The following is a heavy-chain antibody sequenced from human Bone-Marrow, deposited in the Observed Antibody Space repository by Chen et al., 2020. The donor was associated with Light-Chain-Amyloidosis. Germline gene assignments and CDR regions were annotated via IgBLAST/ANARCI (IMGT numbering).Heavy chain of an antibody. V-gene: IGHV3-49*04. Sequence: EVQLVESGGGLVQPGRSLRLSCTASGFTFGDYAMSWVRQAPGKGLEWVGFIRSKAYGGTTEDAASVKGRFTISRDDSKSIAYLQMNSLKTEDTAVYYCTRDVPSKARFLEWVGFDPWGQGTLVTVSS. D-gene: IGHD3-3*01. J-gene: IGHJ5*02. CDR2: IRSKAYGGTT. CDR3: TRDVPSKARFLEWVGFDP. CDR1: GFTFGDYA.